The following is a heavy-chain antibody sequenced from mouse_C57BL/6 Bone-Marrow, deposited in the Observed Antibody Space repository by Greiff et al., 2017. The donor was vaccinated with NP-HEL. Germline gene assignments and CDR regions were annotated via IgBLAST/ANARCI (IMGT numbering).Heavy chain of an antibody. V-gene: IGHV14-4*01. CDR2: IDPENGDT. D-gene: IGHD1-1*01. CDR3: TTITTVVAPDY. CDR1: GFNIKDDY. Sequence: VTLKESGAELVRPGASVKLSCTASGFNIKDDYMHWVKQRPEQGLEWIGWIDPENGDTEYASKFQGKATITADTSSNTAYLQLSSLTSEDTAVYYCTTITTVVAPDYWGQGTTLTVSS. J-gene: IGHJ2*01.